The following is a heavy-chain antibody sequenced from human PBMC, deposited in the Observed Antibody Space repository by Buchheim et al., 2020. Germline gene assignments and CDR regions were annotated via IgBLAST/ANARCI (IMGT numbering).Heavy chain of an antibody. D-gene: IGHD3-22*01. V-gene: IGHV3-30*18. J-gene: IGHJ4*02. CDR2: VSSGGNNK. Sequence: QVQLVESGGGVVQPGRSLRLSCAASGFTFSSYGMHWVRQAPGKGLEWVAVVSSGGNNKYYVDSVMGRFTISRDNSKKTLDSQMNSLRAEDTAMYYCAKGPSYYYDSSGYPTLYYFDYGGQGTL. CDR3: AKGPSYYYDSSGYPTLYYFDY. CDR1: GFTFSSYG.